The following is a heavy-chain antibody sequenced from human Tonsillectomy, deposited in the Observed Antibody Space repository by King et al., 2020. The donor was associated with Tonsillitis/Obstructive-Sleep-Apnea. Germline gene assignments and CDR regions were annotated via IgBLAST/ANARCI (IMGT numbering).Heavy chain of an antibody. D-gene: IGHD1-26*01. CDR2: IRSKSSII. J-gene: IGHJ4*02. CDR3: ASGRGGSGSHEAIDY. V-gene: IGHV3-48*02. CDR1: GFTFSCDS. Sequence: VQLVESGGGFVQPGGSLRLSCAASGFTFSCDSMNLVRQAPGKGLEWVSHIRSKSSIIYYADSVKGRFTISRDNAKNSLYLQMNSLRDEDTAVYYCASGRGGSGSHEAIDYWGQGTLVTVSS.